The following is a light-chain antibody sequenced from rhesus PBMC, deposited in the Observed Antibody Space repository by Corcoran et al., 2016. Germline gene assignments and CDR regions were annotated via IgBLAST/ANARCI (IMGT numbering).Light chain of an antibody. V-gene: IGKV3-42*01. J-gene: IGKJ1*01. CDR3: QQDYSWRS. Sequence: EVLLTQSPATLSLSPGERATLSCRASRSVSIRLAWSHPTAGQVPKLLLYGASSRATGIHDRFSGSGSGTEFPLTISSLEPEDGGVYFCQQDYSWRSFGPGTKVEIK. CDR2: GAS. CDR1: RSVSIR.